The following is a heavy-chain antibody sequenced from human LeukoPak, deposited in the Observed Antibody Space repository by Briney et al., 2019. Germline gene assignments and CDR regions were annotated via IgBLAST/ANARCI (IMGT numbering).Heavy chain of an antibody. V-gene: IGHV1-46*01. CDR3: ARDKGIAVVPGIGYYYYGMDV. J-gene: IGHJ6*02. CDR1: GYSFTSNY. D-gene: IGHD6-19*01. Sequence: ASVKVSCKASGYSFTSNYIHWVRQAPGQGLEWMGMIYPRDGSTSYAQKFQGRVTVTRDTSTSTVHMELSGLRSEDTAVYYCARDKGIAVVPGIGYYYYGMDVWGQGTTVTVSS. CDR2: IYPRDGST.